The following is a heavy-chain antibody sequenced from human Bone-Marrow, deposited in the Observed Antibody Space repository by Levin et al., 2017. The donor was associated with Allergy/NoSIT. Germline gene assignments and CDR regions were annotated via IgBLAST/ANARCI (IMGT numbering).Heavy chain of an antibody. D-gene: IGHD3-10*01. CDR2: IDNDGRNT. J-gene: IGHJ3*01. Sequence: GGSLRLSCAASGFTFNYHWLHWVRQAPGKGLVWVSRIDNDGRNTDYADSVEGRFTSFRDNAKNTLYLQMNYLRAEDTAVYYCARGGFNHALDVWGQGTMVTVSS. V-gene: IGHV3-74*01. CDR1: GFTFNYHW. CDR3: ARGGFNHALDV.